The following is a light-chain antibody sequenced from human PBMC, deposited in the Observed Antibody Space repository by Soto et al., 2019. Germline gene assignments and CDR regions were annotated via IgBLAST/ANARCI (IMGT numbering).Light chain of an antibody. J-gene: IGKJ1*01. CDR2: GAS. CDR1: QSVSSN. CDR3: QQYNNWPPT. Sequence: EIVMTQSPATLSVSPGERATLSCRASQSVSSNIAWYQQKPGQAPRLLIYGASTRATGIPARFSGSGSGTEFTLTISSLQSEDFAVYYCQQYNNWPPTFCQGTKVEIK. V-gene: IGKV3-15*01.